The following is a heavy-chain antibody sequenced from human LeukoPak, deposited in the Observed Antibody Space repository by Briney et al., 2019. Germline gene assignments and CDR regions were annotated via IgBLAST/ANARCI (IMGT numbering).Heavy chain of an antibody. V-gene: IGHV3-7*05. D-gene: IGHD6-19*01. CDR3: ATGGSSGWYHFEY. CDR1: GFTFKNYW. CDR2: IKQDGSEK. Sequence: GGSLRLSCAASGFTFKNYWMSWVRQAPAPGKGLEWVANIKQDGSEKNYVDSVKGRFTISRDNAKNTLYLEMNSLRGEDTAVYYCATGGSSGWYHFEYWGQGTLVTVSS. J-gene: IGHJ4*02.